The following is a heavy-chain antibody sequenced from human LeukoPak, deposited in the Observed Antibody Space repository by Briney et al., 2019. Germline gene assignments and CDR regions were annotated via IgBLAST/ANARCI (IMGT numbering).Heavy chain of an antibody. CDR1: GFTFFSYY. V-gene: IGHV3-21*01. Sequence: GGSLRLSCEASGFTFFSYYKNWVRQAPGRGLEGVSSISSSSGTIYYADSVKGQFTIYRHNAKNLLYLQMHSLRAQDTAVYYCARDYYSSGWYERGFDFWGQGTLVTVSS. CDR3: ARDYYSSGWYERGFDF. D-gene: IGHD6-19*01. J-gene: IGHJ4*02. CDR2: ISSSSGTI.